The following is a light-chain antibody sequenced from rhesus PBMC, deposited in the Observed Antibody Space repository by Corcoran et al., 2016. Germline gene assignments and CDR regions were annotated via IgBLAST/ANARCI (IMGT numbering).Light chain of an antibody. CDR2: AAS. Sequence: DIQMTQSPSSLSASVGDRVTITCHASQGISNWLAWYQQKPGKASKLLIYAASSLKSGGPSRFSGSGSGTEFTLTISSLQPEDFATYYCQQHNSNPWTFGQGTKVEIK. CDR3: QQHNSNPWT. CDR1: QGISNW. J-gene: IGKJ1*01. V-gene: IGKV1-33*02.